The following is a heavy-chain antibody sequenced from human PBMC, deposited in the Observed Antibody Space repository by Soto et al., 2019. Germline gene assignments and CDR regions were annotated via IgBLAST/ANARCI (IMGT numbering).Heavy chain of an antibody. CDR2: IIPIFGTA. CDR1: GGTFSSYA. CDR3: ARSLTTVVNGPYYYYGMDV. J-gene: IGHJ6*02. V-gene: IGHV1-69*01. D-gene: IGHD4-17*01. Sequence: QVQLVQSGAEVKKPGSSVKVSCKASGGTFSSYAISWVRQAPGQGLEWMGGIIPIFGTANYAQKFQGRVTITADESTSTAYMELSSLRSEDTAVYYCARSLTTVVNGPYYYYGMDVWGQGTTVTVSS.